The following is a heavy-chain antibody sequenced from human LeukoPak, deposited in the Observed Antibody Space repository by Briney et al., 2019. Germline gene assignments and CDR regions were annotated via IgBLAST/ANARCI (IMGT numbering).Heavy chain of an antibody. J-gene: IGHJ3*02. Sequence: ASVKVSRKVSGYTLTELSMHWVRQAPGKGLEWMGGFDPEDGETIYAQKFQGRVTMTEDTSTDTAYMELSSLRSEDTAVYYCATLVVGYDSSGYPNDALDIWGQGTMVTVSS. D-gene: IGHD3-22*01. CDR2: FDPEDGET. CDR1: GYTLTELS. V-gene: IGHV1-24*01. CDR3: ATLVVGYDSSGYPNDALDI.